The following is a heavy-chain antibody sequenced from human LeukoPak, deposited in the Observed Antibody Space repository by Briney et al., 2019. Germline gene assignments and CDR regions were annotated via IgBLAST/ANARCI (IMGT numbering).Heavy chain of an antibody. CDR3: ARGYSSSWYFNWFDP. J-gene: IGHJ5*02. D-gene: IGHD6-13*01. Sequence: PSETLSLTCTVSGGSISSGSYYWSWIRQPAGKGLEWIGRIYTSGSTYYNPSLKSRVTISVDTSKNQFSLKLTSVTAADTAVYYCARGYSSSWYFNWFDPWGQGTLVTVSS. V-gene: IGHV4-61*02. CDR2: IYTSGST. CDR1: GGSISSGSYY.